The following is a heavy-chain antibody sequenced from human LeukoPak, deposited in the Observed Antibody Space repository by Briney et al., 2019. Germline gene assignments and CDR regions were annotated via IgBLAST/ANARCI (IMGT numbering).Heavy chain of an antibody. D-gene: IGHD2-15*01. J-gene: IGHJ3*02. CDR2: ISYDGSNK. V-gene: IGHV3-30*19. Sequence: GGSLRLSCATSGFTFSSYGMHWVRRAPGKGLEWVAVISYDGSNKYYADSVKGRFTISRDNSKNTLYLQMNSLRAEDTAVYYCARDSREVVAARLDLRYAFDIWGQGTMVTVSS. CDR3: ARDSREVVAARLDLRYAFDI. CDR1: GFTFSSYG.